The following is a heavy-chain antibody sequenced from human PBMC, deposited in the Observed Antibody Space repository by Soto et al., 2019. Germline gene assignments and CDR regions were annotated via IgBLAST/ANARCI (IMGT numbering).Heavy chain of an antibody. J-gene: IGHJ4*02. D-gene: IGHD1-26*01. V-gene: IGHV3-33*01. Sequence: GGSLRLFCAASGFTFSSYGMHWVRQAPGKGLEWVAVIWYDGSNKYYADSVKGRFTISRDNSKNTLYLQMNSLRAEDTAVYYCARAPSRWWEQPFDYWGQGTLVTVSS. CDR1: GFTFSSYG. CDR3: ARAPSRWWEQPFDY. CDR2: IWYDGSNK.